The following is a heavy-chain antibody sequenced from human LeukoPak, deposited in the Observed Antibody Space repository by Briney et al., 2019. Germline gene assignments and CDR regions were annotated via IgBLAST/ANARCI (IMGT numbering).Heavy chain of an antibody. Sequence: SETLSLTCAVYGGSFSGYYWSWIRQPPGKGLEWIGEINHSGSTNYNPSLKSRVTISVDTSKNQFSLELSSVTAADTAVYYCARGALAATPWGQGTLVTVSS. CDR1: GGSFSGYY. V-gene: IGHV4-34*01. J-gene: IGHJ5*02. D-gene: IGHD2-15*01. CDR3: ARGALAATP. CDR2: INHSGST.